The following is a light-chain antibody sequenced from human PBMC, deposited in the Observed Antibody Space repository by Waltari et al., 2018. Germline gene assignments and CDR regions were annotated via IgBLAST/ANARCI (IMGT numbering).Light chain of an antibody. CDR2: DVS. V-gene: IGLV2-14*01. CDR3: SSYTTTSSWV. J-gene: IGLJ3*02. Sequence: QSALTQPASVSGSPGQTFTIPRTGTCGHIGTYTFVSWYQQEPGRAPKLIVYDVSQRPSGVSNRFSGSKSGNTASLTISGLQAEDEADYYCSSYTTTSSWVFGGGTKLTVL. CDR1: CGHIGTYTF.